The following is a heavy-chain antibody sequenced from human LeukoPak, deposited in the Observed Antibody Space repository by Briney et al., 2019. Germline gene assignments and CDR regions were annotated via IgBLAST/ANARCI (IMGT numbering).Heavy chain of an antibody. Sequence: PGGSLRLSCAASGFTFSSYSMNWVRQAPGKGLEWVSGISGSGGSTYYADSVKGRFTISRDNSKNTLYLQMNSLRAEDTAVYYCAKVIYSSGWAAAFDIWGQGTMVTVSS. CDR3: AKVIYSSGWAAAFDI. V-gene: IGHV3-23*01. J-gene: IGHJ3*02. CDR2: ISGSGGST. D-gene: IGHD6-19*01. CDR1: GFTFSSYS.